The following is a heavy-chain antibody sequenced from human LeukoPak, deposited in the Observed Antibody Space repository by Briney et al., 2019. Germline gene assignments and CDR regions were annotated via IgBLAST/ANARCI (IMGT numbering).Heavy chain of an antibody. D-gene: IGHD5-18*01. Sequence: GGSLRLSCAASGFTFSSYSMNWVRQAPGRGLEWLSYIGSSGTTTYYADSVKGRFTISRDNSKNTLYLQMNSLRAEDTAVYYCAKDSNSYEDYWGQGTLVTVSS. CDR3: AKDSNSYEDY. CDR2: IGSSGTTT. J-gene: IGHJ4*02. V-gene: IGHV3-48*01. CDR1: GFTFSSYS.